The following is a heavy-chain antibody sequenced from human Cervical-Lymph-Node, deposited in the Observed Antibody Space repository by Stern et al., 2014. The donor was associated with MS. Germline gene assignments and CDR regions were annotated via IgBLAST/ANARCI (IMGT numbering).Heavy chain of an antibody. CDR2: ISSDGSGA. Sequence: EVQLVESGGGLVQPGGSLRLSCEASGFIFSSYWMHWVRQVPGKGLIWLSRISSDGSGANYAGSVKGRFTMSRDNPKNTLFLEMDSLTAEDTAVYYCARGSGYLVDYYNGMDVWGQGTTVTVSS. D-gene: IGHD3-3*01. V-gene: IGHV3-74*02. CDR3: ARGSGYLVDYYNGMDV. J-gene: IGHJ6*02. CDR1: GFIFSSYW.